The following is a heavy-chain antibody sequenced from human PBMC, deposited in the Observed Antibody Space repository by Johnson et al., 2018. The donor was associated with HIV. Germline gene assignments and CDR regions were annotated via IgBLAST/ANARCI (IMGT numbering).Heavy chain of an antibody. CDR1: GFTVTSDY. CDR2: IYSGGST. D-gene: IGHD6-6*01. CDR3: ASGVTARAPLLI. J-gene: IGHJ3*02. V-gene: IGHV3-66*02. Sequence: VQLVESGGGLIQPGGSLRLSCAASGFTVTSDYMSWVRQAPGKGLEWVSIIYSGGSTYYADSVKGRFTISRDNSKNTLHLQMSSLRPEDTAVYYCASGVTARAPLLIWGQGTMVTVSS.